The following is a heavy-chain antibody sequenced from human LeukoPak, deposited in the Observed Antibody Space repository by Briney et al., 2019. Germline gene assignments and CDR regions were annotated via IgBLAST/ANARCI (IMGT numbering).Heavy chain of an antibody. CDR3: ARGEGARYNWFDP. V-gene: IGHV1-69*04. Sequence: GASVKVSCKASGYTFTSYGISWVRQAPGQGLEWMGRIIPILGIANYAQKFQGRVTITADKSTSTAYMELSSLRSEDTAVYYCARGEGARYNWFDPWGQGTLVTVSS. D-gene: IGHD1-26*01. J-gene: IGHJ5*02. CDR2: IIPILGIA. CDR1: GYTFTSYG.